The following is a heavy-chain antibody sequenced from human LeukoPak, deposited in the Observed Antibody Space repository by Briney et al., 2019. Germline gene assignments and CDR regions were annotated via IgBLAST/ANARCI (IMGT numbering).Heavy chain of an antibody. J-gene: IGHJ6*03. V-gene: IGHV1-69*01. Sequence: SVKVSCKASGGTFSSYAISWVRQAPGQGLEWMGGIIPIFGTANYAQKFQGRVTITADESTSTAYMELSSLRSEDTAVYYCARGGYCSSTSCYPYYYYYMDAWGKGTTVTVSS. CDR2: IIPIFGTA. CDR1: GGTFSSYA. CDR3: ARGGYCSSTSCYPYYYYYMDA. D-gene: IGHD2-2*01.